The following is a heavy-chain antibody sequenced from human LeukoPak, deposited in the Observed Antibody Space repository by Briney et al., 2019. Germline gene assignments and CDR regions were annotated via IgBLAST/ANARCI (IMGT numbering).Heavy chain of an antibody. V-gene: IGHV4-59*01. D-gene: IGHD1-1*01. Sequence: ASETLSLTCTVSGGSLSGYFWNWIRQPPGKGLEWIGYIYYSGTTNYNPSLKSRVTISVDTSKNQFSLKLNSVTAADTAVYYCARDSSGWNGWFDPWGQGTLVTVSS. CDR2: IYYSGTT. J-gene: IGHJ5*02. CDR3: ARDSSGWNGWFDP. CDR1: GGSLSGYF.